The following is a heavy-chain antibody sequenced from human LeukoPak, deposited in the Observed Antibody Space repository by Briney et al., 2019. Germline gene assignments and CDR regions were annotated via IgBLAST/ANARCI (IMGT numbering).Heavy chain of an antibody. CDR1: GFTFSSYA. CDR3: AKDPLRHKYSSSWDEQRDY. D-gene: IGHD6-13*01. V-gene: IGHV3-23*01. J-gene: IGHJ4*02. Sequence: PGGSLRLSCAASGFTFSSYAMSWVRQAPGKGLEWVSAISGSGGSTYYADSVKGRFTISRDNSKNTLYLQMNSLRAEDTAVYYCAKDPLRHKYSSSWDEQRDYWGQGTLVTVSS. CDR2: ISGSGGST.